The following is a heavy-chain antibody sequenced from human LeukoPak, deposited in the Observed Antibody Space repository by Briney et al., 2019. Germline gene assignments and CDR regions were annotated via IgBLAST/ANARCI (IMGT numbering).Heavy chain of an antibody. J-gene: IGHJ4*02. Sequence: SGTLSLTCTVSGGSISSGDYYWSWIRQPPGKGLEWIGYIYYSGSTYYNPSLKSRVTISVDTSKNQFSLKLSSVTAADTAVYYCARVGVPSEARVAATDHWGQGTLVTVSS. CDR3: ARVGVPSEARVAATDH. CDR2: IYYSGST. CDR1: GGSISSGDYY. D-gene: IGHD2-15*01. V-gene: IGHV4-30-4*01.